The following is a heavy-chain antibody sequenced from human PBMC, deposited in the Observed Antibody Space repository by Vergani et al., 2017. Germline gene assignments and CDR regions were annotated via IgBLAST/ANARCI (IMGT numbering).Heavy chain of an antibody. CDR2: ISYDGSNK. D-gene: IGHD3-22*01. Sequence: QVQLVESGGGVVQPGRSLRLSCAASGFTFSSYAMHWVRQAPGKGLEWVAVISYDGSNKYYADSVKGRFTISRDNSKNTLYLQMNSLRAEDTAVYYCARGGGSSGYYSFYYYYYMDVWGKGTTVTVSS. V-gene: IGHV3-30-3*01. CDR1: GFTFSSYA. J-gene: IGHJ6*03. CDR3: ARGGGSSGYYSFYYYYYMDV.